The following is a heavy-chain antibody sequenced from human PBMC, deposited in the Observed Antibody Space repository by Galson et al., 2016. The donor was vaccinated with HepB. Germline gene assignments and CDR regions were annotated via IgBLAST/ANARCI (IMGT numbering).Heavy chain of an antibody. V-gene: IGHV3-30-3*01. Sequence: SLRLSCAASGFTFSNYAMHWVRQAPGKGLEWVAVISYDGGNKYYADSVEGRLTISRDNSKNTLYLQMNGLRTEDVALYFCAREGELLTKIYYYYGMDVWGQGTTVTVSS. J-gene: IGHJ6*02. CDR2: ISYDGGNK. CDR3: AREGELLTKIYYYYGMDV. CDR1: GFTFSNYA. D-gene: IGHD3-10*01.